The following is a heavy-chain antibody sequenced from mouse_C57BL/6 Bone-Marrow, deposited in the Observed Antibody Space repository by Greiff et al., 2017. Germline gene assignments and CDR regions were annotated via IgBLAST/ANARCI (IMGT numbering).Heavy chain of an antibody. Sequence: VKLVESGAELARPGASVKLSCKASGYTFTSYGISWVKQRTGQGLEWIGEIYPRSGNTYYNEKFKGKATLTADKSSSTAYMELRSLTSEASAVYFCARPGVGAYWGQGTLVTVSA. CDR2: IYPRSGNT. CDR3: ARPGVGAY. J-gene: IGHJ3*01. D-gene: IGHD1-1*02. CDR1: GYTFTSYG. V-gene: IGHV1-81*01.